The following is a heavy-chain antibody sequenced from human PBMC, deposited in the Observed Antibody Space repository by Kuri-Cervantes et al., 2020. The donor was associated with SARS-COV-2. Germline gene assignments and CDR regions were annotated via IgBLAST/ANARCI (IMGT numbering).Heavy chain of an antibody. CDR2: IYHSGST. J-gene: IGHJ3*02. D-gene: IGHD1-7*01. Sequence: ESLKISCTFYGESFSGYYWIWIRQPPGKGLEWIGSIYHSGSTYYNPSLKSRVTISVDTSKNQFSLKLSSVTAADTAVYYCARDPRVLTRNYQPEAFDIWGQGTMVTVSS. CDR1: GESFSGYY. CDR3: ARDPRVLTRNYQPEAFDI. V-gene: IGHV4-38-2*02.